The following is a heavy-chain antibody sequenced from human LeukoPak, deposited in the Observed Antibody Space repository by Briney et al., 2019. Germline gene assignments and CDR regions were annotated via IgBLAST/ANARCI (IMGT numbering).Heavy chain of an antibody. CDR3: ARVGMVYAIHRFDY. J-gene: IGHJ4*02. D-gene: IGHD2-8*01. CDR2: ISSSSSTI. Sequence: PGGSLRLSCAASGFTFSSYSMNWVRQAPGKGLECVSYISSSSSTIYYADSVKGRFTISRDNAKNSLYLQMNSLRAEDTAVYYCARVGMVYAIHRFDYWGQGTLVTVSS. V-gene: IGHV3-48*01. CDR1: GFTFSSYS.